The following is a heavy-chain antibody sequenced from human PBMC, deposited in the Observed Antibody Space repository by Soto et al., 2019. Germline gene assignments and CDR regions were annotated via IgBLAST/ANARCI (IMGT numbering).Heavy chain of an antibody. J-gene: IGHJ5*01. CDR3: ARSSGGVFGIIIEGSNWFGS. CDR2: ISGYNGNT. CDR1: GYTFSSYD. Sequence: GASVKVSCKASGYTFSSYDISWVRQAPGQGLEWMGWISGYNGNTNYAQKFQGRVTVTTDTPASTVYLELRSLRSDDTAFYYCARSSGGVFGIIIEGSNWFGSWGQGTLVTVSS. D-gene: IGHD1-26*01. V-gene: IGHV1-18*01.